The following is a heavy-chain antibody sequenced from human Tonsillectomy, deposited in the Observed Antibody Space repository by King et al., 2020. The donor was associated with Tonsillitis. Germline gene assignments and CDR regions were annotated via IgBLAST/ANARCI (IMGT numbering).Heavy chain of an antibody. V-gene: IGHV3-48*01. CDR2: ISSSSSTK. CDR1: GFTFSSYS. CDR3: ARAGYCSSVSCFRPYHWFDP. Sequence: VQLVESGGGLVQPGGSLRLSCAASGFTFSSYSMNWVRQAPGKGLECISYISSSSSTKHYAGSVKGRFTISRDNAKNSLYLQMNSLRAEDTAVYYCARAGYCSSVSCFRPYHWFDPWGQGTLVTVSS. D-gene: IGHD2-2*01. J-gene: IGHJ5*02.